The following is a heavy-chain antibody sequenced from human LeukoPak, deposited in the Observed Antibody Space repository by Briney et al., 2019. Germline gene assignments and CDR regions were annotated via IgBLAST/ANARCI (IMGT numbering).Heavy chain of an antibody. V-gene: IGHV4-4*07. CDR1: GGSISSYY. CDR2: IHTSGST. Sequence: SETLSLTCTVSGGSISSYYWSWIRQPAGKGLEWIRRIHTSGSTNYNPSLKSRVTMSVDTSKNQFSLKLSSVTAADTAVYYCARDQYIYSDSSGYYDYWGQGTLVTVSS. D-gene: IGHD3-22*01. J-gene: IGHJ4*02. CDR3: ARDQYIYSDSSGYYDY.